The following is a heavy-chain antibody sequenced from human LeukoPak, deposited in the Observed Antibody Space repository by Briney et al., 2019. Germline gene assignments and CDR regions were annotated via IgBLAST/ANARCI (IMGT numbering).Heavy chain of an antibody. D-gene: IGHD5-18*01. J-gene: IGHJ4*02. CDR3: ASQNSYGYYFDY. Sequence: SETLSLTCAVSGGSISNNNYFCGWIRQPPGKGLEWIGSLYYSSNTYYNPSLESRVTISVDRSKNQFSLKLSSVTAADTAVYYCASQNSYGYYFDYWGQGTLVTVSS. CDR2: LYYSSNT. CDR1: GGSISNNNYF. V-gene: IGHV4-39*07.